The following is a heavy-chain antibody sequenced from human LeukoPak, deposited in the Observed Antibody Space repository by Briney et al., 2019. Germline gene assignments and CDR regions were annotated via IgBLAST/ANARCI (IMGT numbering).Heavy chain of an antibody. Sequence: SETLSLTCTVYGDSISGYYWSWIRQPPGKGLEWIGNVYYSGTTNYNPSLKSRVTISVDASKNQFSLKLTSVTAADTAVYYCTRGGSYGSRWGQGTLVTVSS. CDR1: GDSISGYY. J-gene: IGHJ4*02. CDR2: VYYSGTT. CDR3: TRGGSYGSR. D-gene: IGHD5-18*01. V-gene: IGHV4-59*01.